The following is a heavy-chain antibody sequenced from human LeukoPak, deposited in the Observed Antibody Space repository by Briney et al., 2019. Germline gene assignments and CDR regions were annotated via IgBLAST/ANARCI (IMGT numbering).Heavy chain of an antibody. Sequence: GGSLRLSCAASGFTFSTYEMNWVRQAPGKGLEWVSHISGSGSTTYYADSVKGRFTISRDNAKNSLYLQMNSLRAEDTAVYYCASPQYYFDYWGQGTLVTVTS. CDR2: ISGSGSTT. J-gene: IGHJ4*02. D-gene: IGHD5-24*01. CDR1: GFTFSTYE. V-gene: IGHV3-48*03. CDR3: ASPQYYFDY.